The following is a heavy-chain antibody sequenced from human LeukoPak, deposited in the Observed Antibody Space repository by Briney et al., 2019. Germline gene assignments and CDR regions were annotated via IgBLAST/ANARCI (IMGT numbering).Heavy chain of an antibody. V-gene: IGHV3-48*01. CDR3: ARLQGSGSFYSFDY. CDR1: GFTFSTYS. D-gene: IGHD3-10*01. CDR2: ISSSSSSTM. Sequence: GGSLRLSCAASGFTFSTYSMNWVRQTPGKGLEWVSYISSSSSSTMYYADSVKGRFTISRDNAKNSLSLQMYSLRAEDTAVYYCARLQGSGSFYSFDYWGQGTLVTVSS. J-gene: IGHJ4*02.